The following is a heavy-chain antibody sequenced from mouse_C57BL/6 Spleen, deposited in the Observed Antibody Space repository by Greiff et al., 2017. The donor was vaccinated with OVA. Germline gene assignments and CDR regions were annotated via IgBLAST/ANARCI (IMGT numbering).Heavy chain of an antibody. D-gene: IGHD2-12*01. Sequence: QVQLQQSGAELVRPGTSVKVSCKASGYAFTNYLIEWVKQRPGQGLEWIGVINPGSGGTNYNEKFKGKATLTADKSSSTAYMQLSSLTSEDSAVYFCARNYRTPFDYWGQSTTLTVSS. J-gene: IGHJ2*01. V-gene: IGHV1-54*01. CDR1: GYAFTNYL. CDR2: INPGSGGT. CDR3: ARNYRTPFDY.